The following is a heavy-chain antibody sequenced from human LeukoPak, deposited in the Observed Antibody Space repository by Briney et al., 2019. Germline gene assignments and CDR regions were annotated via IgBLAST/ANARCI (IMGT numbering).Heavy chain of an antibody. J-gene: IGHJ4*02. CDR3: ARDGWINNYYFDY. CDR2: ISPNTGNT. Sequence: ASVKVSCKTSGYTFTSYGISWVRQAPGQGLEWMGWISPNTGNTNYAQKLQGRVTMTTDTSTGTAYMELRSLKSDDTALYYCARDGWINNYYFDYWGQGSLVTVSS. D-gene: IGHD5-12*01. V-gene: IGHV1-18*01. CDR1: GYTFTSYG.